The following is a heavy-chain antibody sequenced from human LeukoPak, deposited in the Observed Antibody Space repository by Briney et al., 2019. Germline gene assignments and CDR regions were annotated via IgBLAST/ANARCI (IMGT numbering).Heavy chain of an antibody. D-gene: IGHD3-22*01. CDR1: GYTFTSYG. CDR3: ARDPYYYDSSGYYYPYYFDY. CDR2: ISAYNGNI. J-gene: IGHJ4*02. Sequence: ASVNVSCKASGYTFTSYGISWVRQAPGQGLEWMGWISAYNGNINYSQKLQGRVTMTTDTSTSTAYMELRSLRPEDTAVYYCARDPYYYDSSGYYYPYYFDYWGQGTLVTVTS. V-gene: IGHV1-18*01.